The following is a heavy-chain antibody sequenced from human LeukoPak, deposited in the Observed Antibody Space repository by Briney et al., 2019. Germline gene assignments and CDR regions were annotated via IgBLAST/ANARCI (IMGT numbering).Heavy chain of an antibody. CDR3: GRVSQYNPQYPDGYGYFDY. D-gene: IGHD5-18*01. CDR1: GGSISSYY. J-gene: IGHJ4*02. V-gene: IGHV4-59*01. CDR2: IYYNGNT. Sequence: PSETLSLTCTVSGGSISSYYWSWIRQPPGKGLEWIGYIYYNGNTKYNTSLKSRVTMSVDTSKKQLSLNVSSVTAADTAVYYCGRVSQYNPQYPDGYGYFDYWGQGTLVTVSS.